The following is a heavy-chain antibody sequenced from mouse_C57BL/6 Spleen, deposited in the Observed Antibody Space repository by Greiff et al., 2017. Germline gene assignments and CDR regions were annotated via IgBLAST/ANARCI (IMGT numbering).Heavy chain of an antibody. D-gene: IGHD1-1*02. Sequence: EVNVVESGGGLVKPGGSLKLSCAASGFTFSSYAMSWVRQTPEKRLEWVATISDGGSYTYYPDNVKGRFTISRDNAKNNLYLQMSHLKSEDTAMYYCARDRGSPYYLDYWGQGTTLTVSS. J-gene: IGHJ2*01. CDR1: GFTFSSYA. V-gene: IGHV5-4*01. CDR2: ISDGGSYT. CDR3: ARDRGSPYYLDY.